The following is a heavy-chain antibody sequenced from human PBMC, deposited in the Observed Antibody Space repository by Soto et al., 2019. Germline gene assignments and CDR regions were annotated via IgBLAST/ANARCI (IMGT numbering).Heavy chain of an antibody. D-gene: IGHD1-26*01. CDR3: AKEAGAAVKS. CDR1: GGDLTNSG. CDR2: IFPLVAMV. Sequence: QVHLVQSGAEMKKPGSSVKVSCKVSGGDLTNSGISWVRQAPGQGLEWMGGIFPLVAMVDYSQKYQGRVTSTAYESTNTAYMDLRSLRSEDTAVYYCAKEAGAAVKSWGQGNLVILSS. J-gene: IGHJ4*02. V-gene: IGHV1-69*12.